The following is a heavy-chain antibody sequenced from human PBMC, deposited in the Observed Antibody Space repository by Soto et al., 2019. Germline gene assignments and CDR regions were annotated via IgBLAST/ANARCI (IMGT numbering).Heavy chain of an antibody. CDR3: ARVPVFGVVTPDAFDI. Sequence: GTPAKFSCKASGYTFTSYDINWVRQETGQGLEWMGWMNPNSGNTGYAQKFQGRVTMTRNTSISTAYMELSSLRSEDTAVYYCARVPVFGVVTPDAFDIWGQGTMVTVSS. V-gene: IGHV1-8*01. CDR1: GYTFTSYD. J-gene: IGHJ3*02. D-gene: IGHD3-3*01. CDR2: MNPNSGNT.